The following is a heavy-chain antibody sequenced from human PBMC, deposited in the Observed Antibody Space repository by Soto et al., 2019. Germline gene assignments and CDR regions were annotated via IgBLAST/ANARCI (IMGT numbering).Heavy chain of an antibody. D-gene: IGHD5-12*01. CDR3: ARRIVSTETFDY. CDR1: SGSIDSCNNY. CDR2: ICYNGNT. Sequence: PSETLSLTCSVSSGSIDSCNNYWGWIRQPPGKDLEWIGSICYNGNTFYNPSLKSRATISIDTSKNQLSLKLTSVTAADTAIYYCARRIVSTETFDYWGQGTLVTVSS. V-gene: IGHV4-39*07. J-gene: IGHJ4*02.